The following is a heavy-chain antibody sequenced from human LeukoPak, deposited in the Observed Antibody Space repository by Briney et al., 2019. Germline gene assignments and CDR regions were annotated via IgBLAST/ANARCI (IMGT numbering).Heavy chain of an antibody. CDR3: ARGRGSSARLGYSYYYIDV. CDR2: INTNTGNP. CDR1: GYTFTSYA. Sequence: ASVKVSCKASGYTFTSYAMNWVRQAPGQGLEWMGWINTNTGNPTYAQGFTGRFVFSLETSVSTAYLQISSLKAEDTAVYYCARGRGSSARLGYSYYYIDVWGKGTTVTVSS. V-gene: IGHV7-4-1*02. D-gene: IGHD1-26*01. J-gene: IGHJ6*03.